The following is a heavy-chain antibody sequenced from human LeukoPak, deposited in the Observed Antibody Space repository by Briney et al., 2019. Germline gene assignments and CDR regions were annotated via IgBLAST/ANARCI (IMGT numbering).Heavy chain of an antibody. CDR2: ISSNGGST. D-gene: IGHD6-13*01. CDR1: GFTFSSYA. CDR3: ATAASATVLGY. Sequence: GGSLRLSCAASGFTFSSYAMHWVRQAPGKALEFVSGISSNGGSTYYANSVKDRFTISRDNSKNTLYLHMGSLRAEDMAVYYCATAASATVLGYWGQGTLVTVS. V-gene: IGHV3-64*01. J-gene: IGHJ4*02.